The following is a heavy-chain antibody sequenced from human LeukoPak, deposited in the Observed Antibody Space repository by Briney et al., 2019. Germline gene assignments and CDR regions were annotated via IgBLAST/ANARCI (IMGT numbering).Heavy chain of an antibody. CDR3: VKDRGDIVVVVAATGHY. Sequence: PGGSLRLSCSASGFTFSAYAMHWVRQAPGKGLQYVSGITGNGVSTYYADSVKGRFTISRDNSKNTLYLQMSSLRAKDTSLYYCVKDRGDIVVVVAATGHYWGQGTLVTVSS. D-gene: IGHD2-15*01. CDR1: GFTFSAYA. J-gene: IGHJ4*02. CDR2: ITGNGVST. V-gene: IGHV3-64D*06.